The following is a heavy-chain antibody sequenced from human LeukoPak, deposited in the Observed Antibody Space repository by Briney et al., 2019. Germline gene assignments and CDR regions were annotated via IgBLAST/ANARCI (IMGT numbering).Heavy chain of an antibody. V-gene: IGHV3-30-3*01. CDR2: ISYDGSNK. CDR1: GFTFSSYA. J-gene: IGHJ4*02. CDR3: AREGSSSSSFCFDY. D-gene: IGHD6-6*01. Sequence: GGSLRLSCAPSGFTFSSYAMHWVRQAPGKGLEWVAFISYDGSNKYYADSVKGRFTISRDNSKNTLYLQMNSLRAEDTAVYYCAREGSSSSSFCFDYWGQGTLVTVSS.